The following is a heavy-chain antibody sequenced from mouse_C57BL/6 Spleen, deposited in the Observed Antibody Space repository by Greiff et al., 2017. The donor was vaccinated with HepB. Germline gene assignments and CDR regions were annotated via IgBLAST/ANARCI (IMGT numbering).Heavy chain of an antibody. D-gene: IGHD4-1*02. CDR2: IYPRSGNT. Sequence: VQLQQSGAELARPGASVKLSCKASGYTFTSYGISWVKQRTGQGLEWIGEIYPRSGNTYYNEKFKGKATLTADKSSSTAYMELRSLTSEDSAVYFCATLQLGQGYWGQGTTLTVSS. CDR3: ATLQLGQGY. CDR1: GYTFTSYG. J-gene: IGHJ2*01. V-gene: IGHV1-81*01.